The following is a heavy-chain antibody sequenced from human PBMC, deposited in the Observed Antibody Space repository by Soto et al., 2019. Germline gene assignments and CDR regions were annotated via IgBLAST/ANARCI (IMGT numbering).Heavy chain of an antibody. J-gene: IGHJ4*02. CDR3: AREGRITIFGVVGEDY. D-gene: IGHD3-3*01. V-gene: IGHV3-11*01. CDR1: GFTFSDYY. CDR2: ISSSGSTI. Sequence: PGGSLRLSCAASGFTFSDYYMSWIRQVPGKGLEWVSYISSSGSTIYYADSVKGRFTISRDNAKNSLYLQMNSLRAEDTAVYYCAREGRITIFGVVGEDYWGQGTLVTVSS.